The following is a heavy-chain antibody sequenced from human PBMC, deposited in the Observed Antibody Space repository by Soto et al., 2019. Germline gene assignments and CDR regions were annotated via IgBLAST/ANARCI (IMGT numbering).Heavy chain of an antibody. Sequence: QVQLQESGPGLVKPSQTLSLTCTVSGGSISSGGYYWSWIRQHPGKGLEWIGYIYYSGSTYYNQSLKIRVTISVDTSKNQFSLKLSSVTAADTAVYYCARVRSYYGSGRHYYYYYYMDVWGKGTTVTVSS. V-gene: IGHV4-31*03. CDR1: GGSISSGGYY. CDR2: IYYSGST. J-gene: IGHJ6*03. CDR3: ARVRSYYGSGRHYYYYYYMDV. D-gene: IGHD3-10*01.